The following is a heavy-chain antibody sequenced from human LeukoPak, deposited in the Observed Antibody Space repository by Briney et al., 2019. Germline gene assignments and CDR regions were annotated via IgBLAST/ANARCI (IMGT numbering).Heavy chain of an antibody. Sequence: SQTLSLTCAVPGGSISSGGYSWSWIRQPPGKGLEWIGYIYYSGSTNYNPSLKSRVTISVDTSKNQFSLKLSSVTAADTAVYYCARWGSSWYKGAFDIWGQGTMVTVSS. D-gene: IGHD6-13*01. J-gene: IGHJ3*02. CDR2: IYYSGST. CDR3: ARWGSSWYKGAFDI. CDR1: GGSISSGGYS. V-gene: IGHV4-61*08.